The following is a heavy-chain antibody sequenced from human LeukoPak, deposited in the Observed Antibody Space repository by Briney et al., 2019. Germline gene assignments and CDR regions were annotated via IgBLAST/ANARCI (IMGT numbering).Heavy chain of an antibody. CDR2: IYYSGST. D-gene: IGHD2-21*01. CDR1: GGSISSGGYY. V-gene: IGHV4-31*11. CDR3: ASLTAFTIYYYFDY. Sequence: SQTLSLTCAVSGGSISSGGYYWSWLRQHPGKGLEWIGYIYYSGSTYYNPSLKSRVTISVDTSKNQFSLKLSSVTAADTAVYYCASLTAFTIYYYFDYWGQGTLVTVSS. J-gene: IGHJ4*02.